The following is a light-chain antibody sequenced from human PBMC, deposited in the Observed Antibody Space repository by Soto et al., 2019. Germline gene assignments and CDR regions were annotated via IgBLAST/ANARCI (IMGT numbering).Light chain of an antibody. CDR2: EVS. CDR3: TSYTSTSALFV. V-gene: IGLV2-14*01. CDR1: SSDVGGYTY. J-gene: IGLJ1*01. Sequence: QYALTQPASVSGSAGQSSTISCTGTSSDVGGYTYVSWFQQHPGKAPELMIYEVSNRPSGVSNRFSGSKSGNTASLTISGLQAEDEADYYCTSYTSTSALFVFGTGTKVTVL.